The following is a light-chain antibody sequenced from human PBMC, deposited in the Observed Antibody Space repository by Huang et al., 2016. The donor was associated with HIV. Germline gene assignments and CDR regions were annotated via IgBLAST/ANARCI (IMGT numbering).Light chain of an antibody. Sequence: EIVLTQSPATLSVFPGERATLSCRASQSINTNLAWYQQKYGQAPRLLISGASTRASGLPARFSGSGSRTEFTLTISSLQSEDFAVYYCQQYSHWPQTFGQGTKVEIK. J-gene: IGKJ1*01. CDR3: QQYSHWPQT. CDR2: GAS. V-gene: IGKV3-15*01. CDR1: QSINTN.